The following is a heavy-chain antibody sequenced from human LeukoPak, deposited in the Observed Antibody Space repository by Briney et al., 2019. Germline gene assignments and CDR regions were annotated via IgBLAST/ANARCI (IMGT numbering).Heavy chain of an antibody. CDR3: ARGSCGGGSCYLGY. J-gene: IGHJ4*02. D-gene: IGHD2-15*01. CDR2: INHSGST. CDR1: GGSFSGYY. V-gene: IGHV4-34*01. Sequence: SETLSLTCAVYGGSFSGYYWSWIRQPPGKGLEWIGEINHSGSTNYNPSLKSRVTISVDTSKNQFSLKLSSVTAADTAVYYCARGSCGGGSCYLGYWGQGTLVTVSS.